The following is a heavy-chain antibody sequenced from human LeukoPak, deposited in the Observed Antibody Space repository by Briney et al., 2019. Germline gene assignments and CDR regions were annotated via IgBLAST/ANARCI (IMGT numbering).Heavy chain of an antibody. J-gene: IGHJ5*02. CDR2: TYSGGKT. CDR1: GFDLSHYY. CDR3: TRDYYSSHGNGGFDP. Sequence: GESLRLSCLASGFDLSHYYTNWVRQAPGKGLEWVSVTYSGGKTYYADSVKGRFTVSRDNSKNTLYLQMGSLRAEDMALYYCTRDYYSSHGNGGFDPWGQGTLVTVSS. D-gene: IGHD3-22*01. V-gene: IGHV3-66*01.